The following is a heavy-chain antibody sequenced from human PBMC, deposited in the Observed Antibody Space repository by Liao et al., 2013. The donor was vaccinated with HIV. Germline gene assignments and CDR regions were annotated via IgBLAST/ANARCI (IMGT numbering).Heavy chain of an antibody. V-gene: IGHV4-39*07. J-gene: IGHJ4*02. CDR2: MYYSGST. CDR1: GGSISSSSYY. CDR3: ASRTAGPFGPSFDY. D-gene: IGHD3-16*01. Sequence: QLHLQESGPGLVKPSETLSLTCTVSGGSISSSSYYWGWIRQPPGKGLEWIGSMYYSGSTNYNPSLQSRVTISADTSKNQFSLRLSSVTAADTAVYYCASRTAGPFGPSFDYWGQGTLVTVSS.